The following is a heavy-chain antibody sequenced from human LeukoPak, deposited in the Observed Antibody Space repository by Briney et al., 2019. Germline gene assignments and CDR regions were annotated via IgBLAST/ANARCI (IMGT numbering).Heavy chain of an antibody. J-gene: IGHJ4*02. CDR2: IRSKAYGGTT. CDR3: ITDTRDGSYSY. Sequence: GGSLRLSCTASGFTFGDCAMSWFRQAPGKGLEWVGFIRSKAYGGTTDYAAPVKGRFTISRDDSKNTLYLQMNSLKTEDTAVYYCITDTRDGSYSYWGQGTLVTVSS. V-gene: IGHV3-49*03. CDR1: GFTFGDCA. D-gene: IGHD3-10*01.